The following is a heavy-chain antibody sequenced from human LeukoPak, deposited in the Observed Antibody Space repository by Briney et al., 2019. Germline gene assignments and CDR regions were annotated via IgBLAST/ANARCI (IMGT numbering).Heavy chain of an antibody. Sequence: GGSLRLSFAASGFTFNNYWMSWVRQAPGKGLEWLANIKEDGSRKYYVDSVKGRFTISRDNAKKSLFLQMNSLRAEDTAVYYCARDGVTSSVVYWGQGTLVTVSS. CDR1: GFTFNNYW. CDR3: ARDGVTSSVVY. CDR2: IKEDGSRK. V-gene: IGHV3-7*01. D-gene: IGHD2-21*02. J-gene: IGHJ4*02.